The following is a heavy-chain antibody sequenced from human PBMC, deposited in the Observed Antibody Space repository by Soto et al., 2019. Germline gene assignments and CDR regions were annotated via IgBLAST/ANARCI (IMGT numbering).Heavy chain of an antibody. Sequence: EVQLVESGGGLVKPGGSLRLSCAASGFTFSSYSMNWVRQAPGKGLEWVSSISSSSSYIYYADSVKGRFTISRDNAKNSLYLQMNSLRAEDTAVYYCARSPGGCSSTSCSYYYYYGMDVWGQGTRVTVSS. V-gene: IGHV3-21*01. J-gene: IGHJ6*02. D-gene: IGHD2-2*01. CDR2: ISSSSSYI. CDR1: GFTFSSYS. CDR3: ARSPGGCSSTSCSYYYYYGMDV.